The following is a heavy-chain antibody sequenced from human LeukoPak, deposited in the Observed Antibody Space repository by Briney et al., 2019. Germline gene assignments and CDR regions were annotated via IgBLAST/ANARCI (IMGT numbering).Heavy chain of an antibody. V-gene: IGHV3-21*01. CDR3: ARDRIVMVTATFDN. CDR1: GFTFNRYN. J-gene: IGHJ4*02. Sequence: GGCLRLSYAASGFTFNRYNMNWLRQAPGKGLEWVASITGSGNYIYYADSVKGRFTISRDNAKNSLYLQMNSLRVDDTAVYYCARDRIVMVTATFDNWGQGILVTVSS. D-gene: IGHD2-21*02. CDR2: ITGSGNYI.